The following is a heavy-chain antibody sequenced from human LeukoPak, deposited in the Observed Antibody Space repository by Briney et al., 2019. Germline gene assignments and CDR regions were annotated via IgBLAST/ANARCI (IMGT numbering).Heavy chain of an antibody. J-gene: IGHJ4*02. CDR2: IRRDGDVE. Sequence: GGSLRLSCVGSGFTFSTYWMTWVRQAPGKGLEWVANIRRDGDVEHYADSVRGRFTVSRDNAKNSMYLQMNSLRAEDTAVYYCAKGDGDYVGYFDYWGQGTLVTVSS. V-gene: IGHV3-7*01. D-gene: IGHD4-17*01. CDR3: AKGDGDYVGYFDY. CDR1: GFTFSTYW.